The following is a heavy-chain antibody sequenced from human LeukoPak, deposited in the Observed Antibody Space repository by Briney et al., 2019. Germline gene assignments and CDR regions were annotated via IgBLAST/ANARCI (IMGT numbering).Heavy chain of an antibody. V-gene: IGHV3-23*01. CDR2: ITGTETT. Sequence: AGGSLRLSCAASGFTLSAYGVSWLRQAPGKGLECVSSITGTETTYYADYVKGRFTISSDTSKNTVYLQANSLRVEDTAVYYCSNLRYAYWGQGTLVTVSS. D-gene: IGHD2-2*01. CDR1: GFTLSAYG. J-gene: IGHJ4*02. CDR3: SNLRYAY.